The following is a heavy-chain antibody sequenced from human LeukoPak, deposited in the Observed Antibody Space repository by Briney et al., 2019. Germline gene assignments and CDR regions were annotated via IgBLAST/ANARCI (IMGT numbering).Heavy chain of an antibody. D-gene: IGHD6-13*01. CDR2: IHHSGNT. J-gene: IGHJ4*02. Sequence: PSGTLSLTCAVSGGSVTSDNWWSWVRQPPGKGLEWIGEIHHSGNTNYNPSLKSRVTISVDTSKNQFSLKLSSVTAADTAVYYCARSRGSSSWYSPFDYWGQGTLVTVSS. CDR3: ARSRGSSSWYSPFDY. V-gene: IGHV4-4*02. CDR1: GGSVTSDNW.